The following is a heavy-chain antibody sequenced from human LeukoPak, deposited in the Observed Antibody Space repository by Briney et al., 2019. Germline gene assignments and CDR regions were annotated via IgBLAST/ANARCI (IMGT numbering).Heavy chain of an antibody. CDR3: ARDLAYCGGDCYSPDDAFDI. V-gene: IGHV1-18*01. J-gene: IGHJ3*02. CDR1: GYTFTSYG. CDR2: ISAYNGNT. Sequence: GASVKVSCKASGYTFTSYGISWVRQAPGQGLEWMGWISAYNGNTNYAQKLQGRVTMTTDTSTSTAYMELRSLRSDDTAVYYCARDLAYCGGDCYSPDDAFDIWGQGTMVTVSS. D-gene: IGHD2-21*01.